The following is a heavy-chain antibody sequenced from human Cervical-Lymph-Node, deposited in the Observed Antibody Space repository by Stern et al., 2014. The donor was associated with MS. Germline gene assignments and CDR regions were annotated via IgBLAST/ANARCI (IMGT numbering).Heavy chain of an antibody. CDR3: TREMAARRFDP. J-gene: IGHJ5*02. Sequence: EDQLVESGGGLAQPGGSLRISCAASGLTVSSNYMTWVRQAPGKGLEWVSLIYAGSITHYADSVKGRFTISRDNSENILYLQMNSLRVEDTAVYYCTREMAARRFDPWGQGTLVIVSS. V-gene: IGHV3-66*01. CDR2: IYAGSIT. CDR1: GLTVSSNY. D-gene: IGHD6-6*01.